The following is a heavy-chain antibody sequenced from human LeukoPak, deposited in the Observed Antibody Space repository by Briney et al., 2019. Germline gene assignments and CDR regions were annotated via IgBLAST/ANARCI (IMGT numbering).Heavy chain of an antibody. V-gene: IGHV3-33*08. D-gene: IGHD6-6*01. CDR3: ARQSIRAYYFDY. Sequence: PGGSLRLSCAASGFTFSSYAMSWVRQAPGKGLEWVAVIWYDGSNKYYADSVKGRFTISRDNSKNTLYLQMNSLRAEDTAVYYCARQSIRAYYFDYWGQGTLVTVSS. CDR1: GFTFSSYA. CDR2: IWYDGSNK. J-gene: IGHJ4*02.